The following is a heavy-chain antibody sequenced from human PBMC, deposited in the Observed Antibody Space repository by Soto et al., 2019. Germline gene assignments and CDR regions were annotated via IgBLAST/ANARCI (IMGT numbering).Heavy chain of an antibody. V-gene: IGHV4-59*01. J-gene: IGHJ4*02. CDR1: GGSISSYY. Sequence: SETLSLTCTVSGGSISSYYWSWIRQPPGKGLEWIGYIYYSGSTNYNPSLKSRVTISVDTSKNQFSLKLSSVTAADTAVYYCAREGTMRVPIEYYFDYWGQGTLVTVSS. CDR2: IYYSGST. D-gene: IGHD3-22*01. CDR3: AREGTMRVPIEYYFDY.